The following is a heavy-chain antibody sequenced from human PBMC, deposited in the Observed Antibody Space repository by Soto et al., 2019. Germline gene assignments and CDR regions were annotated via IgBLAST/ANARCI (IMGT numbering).Heavy chain of an antibody. CDR1: GYSFTTYG. CDR3: AREGPAPYYYYGMEV. V-gene: IGHV1-18*01. CDR2: ISAYNGNT. Sequence: QVQLVQSGGEVKKPGASVKVSCKTSGYSFTTYGISWVRQAPGQGLEWMGWISAYNGNTNYAQKLQDRVTMTTDTSTSTGYMELRSLRSDDTAVYYCAREGPAPYYYYGMEVWGQGSTVTVSS. J-gene: IGHJ6*02.